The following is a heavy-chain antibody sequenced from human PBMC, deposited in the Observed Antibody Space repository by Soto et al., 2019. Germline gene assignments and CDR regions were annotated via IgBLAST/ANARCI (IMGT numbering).Heavy chain of an antibody. CDR3: ARGSFRQLVLLSHGMDV. CDR1: GFTFSSYA. CDR2: ISYDGSNK. V-gene: IGHV3-30-3*01. D-gene: IGHD6-6*01. J-gene: IGHJ6*02. Sequence: PGGSLRLSCAASGFTFSSYAMHWVRQAPGKGLEWVAVISYDGSNKYYADSVKGRFTISRDNSKSTLYLQMNSLRAEDTAVYYCARGSFRQLVLLSHGMDVWGQGTTVTVSS.